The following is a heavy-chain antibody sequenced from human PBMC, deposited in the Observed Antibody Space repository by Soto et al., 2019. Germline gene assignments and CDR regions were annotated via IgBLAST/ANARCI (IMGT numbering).Heavy chain of an antibody. Sequence: GGSLRLSCAASGFTFDDYAMHWVRQAPGKGLEWVSGISWNSGSIGYADSVKGRFTISRDNAKNSLYLQMNSLRAEDTALYYCAKDINEFSSGRDYGMDVWGQGTTVTRLL. CDR3: AKDINEFSSGRDYGMDV. V-gene: IGHV3-9*01. J-gene: IGHJ6*02. CDR2: ISWNSGSI. CDR1: GFTFDDYA. D-gene: IGHD6-25*01.